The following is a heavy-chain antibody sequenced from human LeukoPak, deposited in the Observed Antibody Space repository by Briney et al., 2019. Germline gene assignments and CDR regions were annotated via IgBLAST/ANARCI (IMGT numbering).Heavy chain of an antibody. D-gene: IGHD2-15*01. J-gene: IGHJ5*02. CDR3: ARDRCSGGSCYSDWFDP. CDR1: GYTFTGYY. CDR2: INPNSGGT. V-gene: IGHV1-2*06. Sequence: ASVKVSCKASGYTFTGYYMHWVRQAPGQGLEWMGRINPNSGGTNYAQKFQGRVTTTRDTSISTAYMELSRLRSDDTAVYYCARDRCSGGSCYSDWFDPWGQGTLVTVSS.